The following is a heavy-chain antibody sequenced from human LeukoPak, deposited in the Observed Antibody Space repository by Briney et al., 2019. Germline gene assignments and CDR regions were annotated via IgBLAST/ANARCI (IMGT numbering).Heavy chain of an antibody. CDR2: IYYSGST. V-gene: IGHV4-38-2*02. CDR1: GYSISSGYY. D-gene: IGHD6-13*01. Sequence: KPSETLSLTCTVSGYSISSGYYWGWIRQPPGKGLEWIGYIYYSGSTNYNPSLKSRVTISVDTSKNQFSLKLSSVTAADTAVYYCARHPLAAAWGQGTLVTVSS. CDR3: ARHPLAAA. J-gene: IGHJ5*02.